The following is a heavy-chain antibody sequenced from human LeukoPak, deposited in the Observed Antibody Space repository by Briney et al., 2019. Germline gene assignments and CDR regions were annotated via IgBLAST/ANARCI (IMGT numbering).Heavy chain of an antibody. CDR2: IYYSGTT. J-gene: IGHJ3*02. V-gene: IGHV4-59*08. D-gene: IGHD5-24*01. CDR3: ARHERDASLDHALDI. CDR1: GGSISSYY. Sequence: SETLSLTCTVSGGSISSYYWSWIRQAPGKGLEWIGYIYYSGTTSYNPSLRSRVTILVDTSKNQFSLKLSSVTAADTAVYYCARHERDASLDHALDIWGQETMVTVSS.